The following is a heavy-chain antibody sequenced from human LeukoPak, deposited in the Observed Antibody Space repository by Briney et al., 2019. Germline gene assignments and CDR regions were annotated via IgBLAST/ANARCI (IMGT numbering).Heavy chain of an antibody. Sequence: ASVKVSCKASGYTFTSYDINWVRQATGQGLEWMGWINPNSGGTNYAQKFQGRVTMTRDTSISTAYMELSRLRSDDTAVYYCARGYCSGGSCYSGRYYYYYYMDVWGKGTTVTVSS. J-gene: IGHJ6*03. CDR2: INPNSGGT. CDR3: ARGYCSGGSCYSGRYYYYYYMDV. CDR1: GYTFTSYD. V-gene: IGHV1-2*02. D-gene: IGHD2-15*01.